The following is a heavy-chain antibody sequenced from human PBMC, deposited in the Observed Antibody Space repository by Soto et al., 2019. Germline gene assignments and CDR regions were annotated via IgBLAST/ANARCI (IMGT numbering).Heavy chain of an antibody. CDR2: ISPAGSEK. J-gene: IGHJ4*02. D-gene: IGHD3-16*02. Sequence: EVQLVESGGGLVQPGGSLRLSCAASRFTFSKYWMSWVRQAPGKGPEWVANISPAGSEKFYVGSVKGRFTISRDNAENSLFLQMNILRAEDTAVYYCARDQGYLDYWGKGDPVTVSS. CDR3: ARDQGYLDY. CDR1: RFTFSKYW. V-gene: IGHV3-7*01.